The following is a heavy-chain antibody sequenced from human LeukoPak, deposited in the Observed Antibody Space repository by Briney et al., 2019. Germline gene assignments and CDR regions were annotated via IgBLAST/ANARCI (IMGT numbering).Heavy chain of an antibody. CDR1: GFTFSSHS. V-gene: IGHV3-21*01. J-gene: IGHJ5*02. CDR3: ARDHLPAYYDILTGTGNWFDP. CDR2: ISSSSSYI. Sequence: PGGSLRLSCAASGFTFSSHSMNWVRQAPGRGLEWVSSISSSSSYIYYADSVKGRFTISRDNAKNSLYLQMNSLRAEDTAVYYCARDHLPAYYDILTGTGNWFDPWGQGTLVTVSS. D-gene: IGHD3-9*01.